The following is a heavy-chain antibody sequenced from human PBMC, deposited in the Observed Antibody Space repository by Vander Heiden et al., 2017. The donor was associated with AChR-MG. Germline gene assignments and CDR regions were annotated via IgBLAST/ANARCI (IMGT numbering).Heavy chain of an antibody. CDR1: GFSYSRYA. J-gene: IGHJ4*02. CDR2: IRGSGGST. V-gene: IGHV3-23*01. D-gene: IGHD2-21*02. CDR3: AKVVVTAIPFDD. Sequence: EVPLLESGGGVVQPGGSLRHSCAASGFSYSRYAMRWVRQARGKGLEWVSAIRGSGGSTYYADCVKGRFNISRDKSKNTLYLQMNSLRAEDTAVYYCAKVVVTAIPFDDWGQGTLVTVSS.